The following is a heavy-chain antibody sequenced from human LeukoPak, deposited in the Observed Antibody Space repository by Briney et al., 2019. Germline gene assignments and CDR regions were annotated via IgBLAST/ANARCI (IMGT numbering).Heavy chain of an antibody. CDR1: GGSISSGDYY. CDR2: IYYSGST. Sequence: PSQTLSLTCTVSGGSISSGDYYWSWIRQPPGKGLEWIGYIYYSGSTYYNPSLKSRVTISVDTSKNQFSLKLSSVTAADTAVYYCARDASYYGSGSLDYWGQGTLVTVSS. D-gene: IGHD3-10*01. J-gene: IGHJ4*02. CDR3: ARDASYYGSGSLDY. V-gene: IGHV4-30-4*01.